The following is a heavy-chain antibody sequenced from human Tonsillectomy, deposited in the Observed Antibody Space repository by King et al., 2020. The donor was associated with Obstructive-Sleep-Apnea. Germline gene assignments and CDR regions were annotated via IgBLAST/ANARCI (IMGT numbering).Heavy chain of an antibody. CDR3: ARGVATMDDY. D-gene: IGHD5-12*01. V-gene: IGHV4-34*01. CDR1: GGSFSGYY. Sequence: VQLQQWGAGLLKPSETLSLTCAVYGGSFSGYYWSWIRQPPGKGLEWIGEINHSGSTNYNPYLKSRVTISVDTSKNQFSLKLSSVTAADTAVYYCARGVATMDDYWGQGTLVTVSS. J-gene: IGHJ4*02. CDR2: INHSGST.